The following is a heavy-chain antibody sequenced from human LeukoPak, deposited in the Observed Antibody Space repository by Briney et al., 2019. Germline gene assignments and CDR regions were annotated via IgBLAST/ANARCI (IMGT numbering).Heavy chain of an antibody. Sequence: SETLSLTCAVYGGSFSGYYWSWIRQPPGKGLEGIGEINHSGSTNYNPSLKSRVTISVDTSKNQFSLKLSSVTAADTAVYYCARGRFRKFRYTDYWGQGTLVTVSS. CDR2: INHSGST. J-gene: IGHJ4*02. D-gene: IGHD5-24*01. CDR1: GGSFSGYY. V-gene: IGHV4-34*01. CDR3: ARGRFRKFRYTDY.